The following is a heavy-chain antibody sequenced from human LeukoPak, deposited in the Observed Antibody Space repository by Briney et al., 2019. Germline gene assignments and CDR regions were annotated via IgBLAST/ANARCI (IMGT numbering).Heavy chain of an antibody. Sequence: GGSLRLSCAASGFTFDDYAMHWVRQAPGKGLEWVSLISRDGGSTYYADSVKGRFTISRDNSKNSLYLQMNSLRAEDTAVYYCARESVMHGLLWFGELPNSLDYWGQGTLVTVSS. CDR3: ARESVMHGLLWFGELPNSLDY. V-gene: IGHV3-43D*03. CDR2: ISRDGGST. J-gene: IGHJ4*02. D-gene: IGHD3-10*01. CDR1: GFTFDDYA.